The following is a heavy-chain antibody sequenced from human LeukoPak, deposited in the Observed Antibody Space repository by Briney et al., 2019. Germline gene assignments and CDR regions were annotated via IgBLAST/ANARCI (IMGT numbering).Heavy chain of an antibody. D-gene: IGHD6-13*01. CDR3: ARDLQQLTRPFDY. Sequence: SQTLSLTCAISGDIFSSNSAAWNWIRQSPSRGLHWLERTYYRSKWYNDYAVSVKSRITINPDISKNQFSLQLNSVTSEDTAVYYCARDLQQLTRPFDYWGQGTLVTVSS. V-gene: IGHV6-1*01. CDR2: TYYRSKWYN. J-gene: IGHJ4*02. CDR1: GDIFSSNSAA.